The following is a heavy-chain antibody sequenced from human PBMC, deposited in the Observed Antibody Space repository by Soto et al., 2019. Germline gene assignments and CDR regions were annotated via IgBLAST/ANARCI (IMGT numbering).Heavy chain of an antibody. CDR3: ARWPQPRYTADPYAVDV. V-gene: IGHV1-69*11. J-gene: IGHJ6*02. CDR1: GGTFSSSG. Sequence: QVHLVQSGTEVKQPGSSVKVSCKASGGTFSSSGFSWVRQAPGQGLEWMGMIVPSLDTTNYAQKFQARVTITADEVTSTAYMELRILISEDTAVYYCARWPQPRYTADPYAVDVWGQGTRVIVSS. D-gene: IGHD3-16*02. CDR2: IVPSLDTT.